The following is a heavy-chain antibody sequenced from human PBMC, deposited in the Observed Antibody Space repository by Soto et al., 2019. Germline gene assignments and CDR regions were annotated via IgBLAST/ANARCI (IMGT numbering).Heavy chain of an antibody. CDR1: GVTFSNYR. V-gene: IGHV1-69*01. CDR2: ILPISGAA. CDR3: ARGGAKYYGSVNYAFDY. Sequence: QVQLVQPGAEVKKPGSSVKVSCKLFGVTFSNYRISWVRQAPGTGLEWMGGILPISGAANYAQKFQGRVTITENETTGTAYMEVSILGPDHTAVYSCARGGAKYYGSVNYAFDYWGQGTLVTVSS. J-gene: IGHJ4*02. D-gene: IGHD3-10*01.